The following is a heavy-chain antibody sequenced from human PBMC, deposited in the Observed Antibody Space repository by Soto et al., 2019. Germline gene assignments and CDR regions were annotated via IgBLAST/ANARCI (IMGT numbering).Heavy chain of an antibody. J-gene: IGHJ6*02. CDR2: IKQDGSEK. V-gene: IGHV3-7*03. CDR3: ARVNRYDFWSGYYTLYYGMDV. CDR1: GFTFSSYW. Sequence: VGSLRLSCAASGFTFSSYWMSWVHQARGKGLEWVANIKQDGSEKYYVDSVKGRFTTSRDNAKNSLCLQMNSLRAEDTAVYYCARVNRYDFWSGYYTLYYGMDVWGQGTTVTVSS. D-gene: IGHD3-3*01.